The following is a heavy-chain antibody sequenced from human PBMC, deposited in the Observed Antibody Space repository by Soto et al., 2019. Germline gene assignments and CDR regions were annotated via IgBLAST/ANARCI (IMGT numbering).Heavy chain of an antibody. V-gene: IGHV4-59*08. J-gene: IGHJ6*03. Sequence: SETLSLTCTVSGGSISSYYWSWIRQPPGKGLEWIGYIYYSGSTNYNPSLKSRVTISVDTSKNQFSLKLSSVTAADTAVYYCARLKVYNWNPYYMDVWGKGTTVTVSS. CDR1: GGSISSYY. CDR2: IYYSGST. CDR3: ARLKVYNWNPYYMDV. D-gene: IGHD1-20*01.